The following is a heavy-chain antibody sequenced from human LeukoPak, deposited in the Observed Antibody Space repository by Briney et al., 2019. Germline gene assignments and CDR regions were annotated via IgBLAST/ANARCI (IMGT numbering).Heavy chain of an antibody. D-gene: IGHD6-6*01. Sequence: GGSLRLSCAASGFTFSSYAINWVRQAPGKGLEWVSAISGSGDSTYYADSVKGRFTISRDNSKITLYLQMNSLRAEDTAIYYCAKGVYSSSSRGYFDYWGQGTLVTVSS. CDR3: AKGVYSSSSRGYFDY. J-gene: IGHJ4*02. CDR2: ISGSGDST. V-gene: IGHV3-23*01. CDR1: GFTFSSYA.